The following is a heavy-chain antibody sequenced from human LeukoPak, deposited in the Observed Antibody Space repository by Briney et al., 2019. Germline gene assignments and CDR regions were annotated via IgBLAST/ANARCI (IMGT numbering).Heavy chain of an antibody. CDR3: ARSRDGYNIDQ. CDR1: GFTFSSYS. CDR2: ISSSSSYI. V-gene: IGHV3-21*01. J-gene: IGHJ4*02. Sequence: GGSLRLSCAASGFTFSSYSMNWVRQAPGKGLEWVSSISSSSSYIYYADSVKGRFTISRDNAKNSLYLQMNSLRAEDTAVYYCARSRDGYNIDQWGQGTLVTVSS. D-gene: IGHD5-24*01.